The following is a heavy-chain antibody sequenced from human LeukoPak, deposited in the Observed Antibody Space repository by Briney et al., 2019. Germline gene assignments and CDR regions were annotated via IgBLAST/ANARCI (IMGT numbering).Heavy chain of an antibody. V-gene: IGHV3-9*03. Sequence: GGSLRLSCAASGFTFDDYAMHWVRQAPGKGLEWVSGISWNSGSIGYVDSVKGRFTISRDNAKNSLYLQMNSLRAEDMAFYYCAKDDCTNGVCYIDYWGQGTLVTVSS. CDR2: ISWNSGSI. CDR3: AKDDCTNGVCYIDY. CDR1: GFTFDDYA. J-gene: IGHJ4*02. D-gene: IGHD2-8*01.